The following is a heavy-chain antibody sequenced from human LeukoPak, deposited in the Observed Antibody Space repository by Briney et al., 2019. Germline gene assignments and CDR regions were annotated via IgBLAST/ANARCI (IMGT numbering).Heavy chain of an antibody. D-gene: IGHD5-18*01. Sequence: ASVKVSCKASGYTFTGYYMHWVRQAPGQGREWMGWINPNSGGTNYAQKFQGRVTMTRDTSISTAYMELSRLRSDDTAVYYCARAGGYSYGYAVDYWGQGTLVTVSS. V-gene: IGHV1-2*02. CDR1: GYTFTGYY. J-gene: IGHJ4*02. CDR3: ARAGGYSYGYAVDY. CDR2: INPNSGGT.